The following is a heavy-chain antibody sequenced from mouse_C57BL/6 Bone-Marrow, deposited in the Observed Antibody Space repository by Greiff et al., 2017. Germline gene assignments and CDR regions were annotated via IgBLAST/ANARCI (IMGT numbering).Heavy chain of an antibody. Sequence: VHLVESGPGLVAPSQSLSITCTVSGFSLTSYGVHWVRQPPGKGLEWLVVIWSDGSTTYNSALKSRLSISKDNSKSQVFLKMNSLQTDDTAMYYCARHGTTVVATDCYFDVWGTGTTVTVSS. D-gene: IGHD1-1*01. CDR3: ARHGTTVVATDCYFDV. CDR1: GFSLTSYG. V-gene: IGHV2-6-1*01. CDR2: IWSDGST. J-gene: IGHJ1*03.